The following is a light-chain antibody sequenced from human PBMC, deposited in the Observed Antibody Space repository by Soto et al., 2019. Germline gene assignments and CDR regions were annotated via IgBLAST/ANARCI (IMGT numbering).Light chain of an antibody. CDR2: WAS. J-gene: IGKJ1*01. V-gene: IGKV4-1*01. Sequence: DIVMTQSPDSLAVSLGERATINCKSSQSILYSSNNKNYLAWYQQKPGQPPKLLIYWASTRESGVPDRFSGSGSETDFTLTISSLQAEDVAVYYCQQYYTSPTWTFGQGTKVGIK. CDR1: QSILYSSNNKNY. CDR3: QQYYTSPTWT.